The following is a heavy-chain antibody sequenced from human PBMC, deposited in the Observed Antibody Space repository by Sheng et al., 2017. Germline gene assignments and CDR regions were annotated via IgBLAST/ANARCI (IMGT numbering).Heavy chain of an antibody. CDR2: IYRSGST. V-gene: IGHV4-38-2*02. CDR3: VIWVRERHDAFDI. Sequence: QVQLQESGPGLVKPSETLSLTCTVSGYSISSGYYWGWIRLPPGKGLEWIGSIYRSGSTYYNPSLKSRVTISVDTSKNQFSLKLTSVTAADTAVYLCVIWVRERHDAFDIWGQGTMVTVSS. D-gene: IGHD3-10*01. CDR1: GYSISSGYY. J-gene: IGHJ3*02.